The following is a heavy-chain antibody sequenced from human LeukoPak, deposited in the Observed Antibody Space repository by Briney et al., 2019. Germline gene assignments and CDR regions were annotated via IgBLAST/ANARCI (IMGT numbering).Heavy chain of an antibody. CDR2: IYPGDSDS. D-gene: IGHD3-16*01. CDR1: GYSFSSYW. Sequence: GESLKISCKGSGYSFSSYWIAWVRQMPGKGLEWMGIIYPGDSDSKYSRSFEGQVTTSADKSINTAYLQWSSLKASDSAMYYCARRLGGADVFDIWGQGTLVTVSS. J-gene: IGHJ4*02. V-gene: IGHV5-51*01. CDR3: ARRLGGADVFDI.